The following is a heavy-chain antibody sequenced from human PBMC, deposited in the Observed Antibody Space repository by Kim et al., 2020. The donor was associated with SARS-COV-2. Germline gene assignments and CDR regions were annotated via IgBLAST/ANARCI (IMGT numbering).Heavy chain of an antibody. CDR2: IYYSGST. D-gene: IGHD2-15*01. J-gene: IGHJ4*02. V-gene: IGHV4-59*13. Sequence: SETLSLTCTVSGGSISSYYWSWIRQPPGKGLEWIGYIYYSGSTNYNPSLKSRVTISVDTSKNQFSLKLSSVTAADTAVYYCASLGYCSGGSCYGGVDYWGQGTLVTVSS. CDR3: ASLGYCSGGSCYGGVDY. CDR1: GGSISSYY.